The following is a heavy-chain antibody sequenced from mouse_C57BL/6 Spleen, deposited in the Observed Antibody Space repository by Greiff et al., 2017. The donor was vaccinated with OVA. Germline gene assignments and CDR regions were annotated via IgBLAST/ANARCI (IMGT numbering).Heavy chain of an antibody. CDR3: ARHEEDTITTVVAKGYFDV. CDR2: FYPGSGSI. J-gene: IGHJ1*03. Sequence: QVQLKESGAELVKPGASVKLSCKASGYTFTEYTIHWVKQRSGQGLEWIGWFYPGSGSIKYNEKFKDKATLTADKSSSTVYMELSRLTSEDSAVYFCARHEEDTITTVVAKGYFDVWGTGTTVTVSS. D-gene: IGHD1-1*01. V-gene: IGHV1-62-2*01. CDR1: GYTFTEYT.